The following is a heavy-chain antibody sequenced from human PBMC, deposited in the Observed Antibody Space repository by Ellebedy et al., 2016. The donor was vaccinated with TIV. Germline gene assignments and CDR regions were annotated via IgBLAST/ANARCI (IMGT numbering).Heavy chain of an antibody. D-gene: IGHD3-22*01. Sequence: GESLKISXAASGFTFSSYAMSWVRQAPGKGLEWVSAISGSGGSTYYADSVKGRFTISRDNSKNTLYLQMNSLRAEDTAVYYCAKDEGGYYYDSKEYYYYMDVWGKGTTVTVSS. J-gene: IGHJ6*03. CDR1: GFTFSSYA. CDR2: ISGSGGST. CDR3: AKDEGGYYYDSKEYYYYMDV. V-gene: IGHV3-23*01.